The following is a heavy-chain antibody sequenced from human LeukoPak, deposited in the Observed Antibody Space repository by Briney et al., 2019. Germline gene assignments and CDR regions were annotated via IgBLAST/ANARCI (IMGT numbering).Heavy chain of an antibody. CDR3: ARELGSLGYYYGMDV. CDR2: INSDGSST. Sequence: GGSLRLSCAASGFTFSSYWMHWVRQAPGKGLVWVSRINSDGSSTSYADSVKGRFTISRDNAKNTLYLQMNSLRAEDTAVYYCARELGSLGYYYGMDVWGQGTTVTVSS. J-gene: IGHJ6*02. V-gene: IGHV3-74*01. CDR1: GFTFSSYW. D-gene: IGHD6-19*01.